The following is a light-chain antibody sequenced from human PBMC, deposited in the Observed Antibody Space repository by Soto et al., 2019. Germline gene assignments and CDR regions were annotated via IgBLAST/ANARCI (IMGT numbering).Light chain of an antibody. CDR3: QKYDSTPGFT. V-gene: IGKV3-20*01. CDR2: AAS. Sequence: EIGLTQSPGTLSLSPGERATLSCRASQSFHTNYLAWYQQRPGQAPRLLIYAASRRASGIPDRFSWSGSGTYFTLTISRLEPEDSAVYFCQKYDSTPGFTFGGGTKIEIK. CDR1: QSFHTNY. J-gene: IGKJ4*01.